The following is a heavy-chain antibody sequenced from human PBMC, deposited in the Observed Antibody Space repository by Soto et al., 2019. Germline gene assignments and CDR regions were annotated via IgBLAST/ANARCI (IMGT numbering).Heavy chain of an antibody. CDR3: ARASGRSSWFDP. CDR2: ISDYNGNT. V-gene: IGHV1-18*01. D-gene: IGHD1-26*01. CDR1: GYTFTSYG. Sequence: QVQLVQSGAEVKKPGASVKVSCKASGYTFTSYGISWARQAPGQGLEWMGWISDYNGNTNYAQKLKGRVTMTTDTTKSTGYMELRRLRSDDTAVYYCARASGRSSWFDPWGKGTLVTVSS. J-gene: IGHJ5*02.